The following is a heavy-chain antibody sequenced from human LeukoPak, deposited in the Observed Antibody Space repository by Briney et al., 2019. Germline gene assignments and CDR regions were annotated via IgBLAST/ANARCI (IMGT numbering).Heavy chain of an antibody. Sequence: PGGSLRLSCAASGFTFDDYAMHWVRQAPGKGLEWVSGISWNSGSIGYADSVKGRFTISRDNAKNSLYLQMNSLRAEDTALYYCAKDQGGGYDSRGFDYWGQGTLVTVSS. CDR2: ISWNSGSI. CDR1: GFTFDDYA. D-gene: IGHD5-12*01. J-gene: IGHJ4*02. CDR3: AKDQGGGYDSRGFDY. V-gene: IGHV3-9*01.